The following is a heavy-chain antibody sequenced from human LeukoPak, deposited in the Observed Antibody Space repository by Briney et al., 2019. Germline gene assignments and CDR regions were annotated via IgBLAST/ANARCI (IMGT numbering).Heavy chain of an antibody. J-gene: IGHJ4*02. CDR2: IYYSGGT. Sequence: PSETLSLTCIVSGGSISSYYWSWIRQPPGKGLEWIGYIYYSGGTNYNPSLKSRVAISVDTSKNQFSLKLTSVTAADTAVYYCARVFSSSWYRDFDYWGQGTLVTVSS. D-gene: IGHD6-13*01. V-gene: IGHV4-59*01. CDR1: GGSISSYY. CDR3: ARVFSSSWYRDFDY.